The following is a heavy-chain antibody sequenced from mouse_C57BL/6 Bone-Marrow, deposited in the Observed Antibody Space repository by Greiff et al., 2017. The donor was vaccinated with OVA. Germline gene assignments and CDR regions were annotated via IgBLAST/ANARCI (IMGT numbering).Heavy chain of an antibody. V-gene: IGHV15-2*01. D-gene: IGHD4-1*01. CDR1: DSEVFPIAY. J-gene: IGHJ1*03. CDR2: ILPSIGRT. CDR3: ARGLGPWYFDV. Sequence: VQLQESGSELRSPGSSVKLSCKDFDSEVFPIAYMSWVRQQPGHGFEWIGGILPSIGRTIYGEMFEDKATLDADTLSNTTYLELNSLTSEDSAIYYSARGLGPWYFDVWGTGTTVTVSS.